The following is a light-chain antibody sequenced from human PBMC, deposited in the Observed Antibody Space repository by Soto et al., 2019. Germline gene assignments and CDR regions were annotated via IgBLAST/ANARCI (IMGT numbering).Light chain of an antibody. J-gene: IGKJ5*01. CDR2: KAS. CDR1: QSISSW. CDR3: QQLNAYPIT. V-gene: IGKV1-5*03. Sequence: DIQMTQSPSTLSASVGDRVTITCRASQSISSWLAWYQQKPGKAPKLLIYKASSLESGVPSRFSGSGSGTESTLTISSLQPEDFATYYCQQLNAYPITYGQGTRLEIK.